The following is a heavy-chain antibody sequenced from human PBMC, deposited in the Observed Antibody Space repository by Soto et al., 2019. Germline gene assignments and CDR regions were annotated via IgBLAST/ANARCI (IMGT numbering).Heavy chain of an antibody. Sequence: QVQLVESGGGVVQPGRSLRLSCAASGFTFSSYAMHWVRQAPGKGLEWVAVISYDGSNKYYADSVKGRFTISRDNSKKTLYLQMNSLRAEDTAVYYCAQNDRGYSGYEAIDYWGQGTLVTVSS. V-gene: IGHV3-30-3*01. CDR2: ISYDGSNK. J-gene: IGHJ4*02. CDR3: AQNDRGYSGYEAIDY. D-gene: IGHD5-12*01. CDR1: GFTFSSYA.